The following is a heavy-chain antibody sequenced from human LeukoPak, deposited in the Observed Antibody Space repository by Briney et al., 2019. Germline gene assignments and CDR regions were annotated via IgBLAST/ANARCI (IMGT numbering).Heavy chain of an antibody. CDR3: ARDIGDGELPFDY. J-gene: IGHJ4*02. D-gene: IGHD1-26*01. V-gene: IGHV1-2*02. Sequence: ASVNVSCKASGYTFTGYYMHWVRQAPGQGLEWMGWINPNSGGTNYAQKFQGRVTMTRDTSISTAYMELSRLRSDDTAVYYCARDIGDGELPFDYWGQGTLVTVSS. CDR1: GYTFTGYY. CDR2: INPNSGGT.